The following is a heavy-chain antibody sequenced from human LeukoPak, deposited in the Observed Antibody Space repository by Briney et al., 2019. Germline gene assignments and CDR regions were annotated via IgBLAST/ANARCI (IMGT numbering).Heavy chain of an antibody. V-gene: IGHV3-74*01. D-gene: IGHD6-6*01. Sequence: GGSLRLSCAASGFTFSSYWMHWVRQAPGKGLVWVSRINSDGSSTSYADSVKGRFTISRDNAKNTLYLQMNSLRAEDTAVYYCASDAHSSSSGRAFDIWGQGTMVTVSS. CDR2: INSDGSST. J-gene: IGHJ3*02. CDR1: GFTFSSYW. CDR3: ASDAHSSSSGRAFDI.